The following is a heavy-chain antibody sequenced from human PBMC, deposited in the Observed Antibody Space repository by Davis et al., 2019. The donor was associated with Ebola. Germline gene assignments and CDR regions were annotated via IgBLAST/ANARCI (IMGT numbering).Heavy chain of an antibody. CDR3: ARESDTSGRCGWFDP. CDR2: MSFDGYSK. J-gene: IGHJ5*02. Sequence: PGGSLRLSCAVSEFTFRTSIIHWVRQAPGEGLEWVAAMSFDGYSKYYADSVKGRFTISRDNSKSTVNLQLDSLRVEDTAVYYCARESDTSGRCGWFDPWGQGTLVTVSS. CDR1: EFTFRTSI. V-gene: IGHV3-30*03. D-gene: IGHD3-22*01.